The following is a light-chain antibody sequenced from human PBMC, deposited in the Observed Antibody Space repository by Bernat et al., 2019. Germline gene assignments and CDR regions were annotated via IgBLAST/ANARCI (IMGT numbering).Light chain of an antibody. J-gene: IGKJ4*01. V-gene: IGKV3-15*01. CDR2: VAS. CDR3: QQYVNLPPLT. CDR1: QSVDRN. Sequence: EIVMTQSPATLSVSPGERATLSCRASQSVDRNLAWYQQKSGQPPRLLIYVASTRATDVPARFSGSGSGTEFTLTISSLQSEDFAVYYCQQYVNLPPLTFGGGTRVDIQ.